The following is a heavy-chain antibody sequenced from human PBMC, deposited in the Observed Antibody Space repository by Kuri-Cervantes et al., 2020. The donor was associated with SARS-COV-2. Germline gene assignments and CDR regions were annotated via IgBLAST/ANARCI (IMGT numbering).Heavy chain of an antibody. V-gene: IGHV4-39*06. D-gene: IGHD1-26*01. CDR3: ARDNILYSGSGFDL. J-gene: IGHJ4*02. CDR1: GGSISSSSYY. CDR2: FYHGDVT. Sequence: SETLSLTCTVSGGSISSSSYYWGWIRQPPGKGLEWIAYFYHGDVTNYNPSLKSRVTISADTSKNQLPLKLHSVTAADTAVYFCARDNILYSGSGFDLWGQGTLVTVSS.